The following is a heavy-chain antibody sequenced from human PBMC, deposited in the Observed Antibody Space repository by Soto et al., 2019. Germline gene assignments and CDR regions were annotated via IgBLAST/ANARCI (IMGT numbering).Heavy chain of an antibody. CDR2: IYYSGST. CDR1: GGSISSSSYY. CDR3: ARHVAVVVVAATIENFDY. V-gene: IGHV4-39*01. J-gene: IGHJ4*02. Sequence: SETLSLTCTVSGGSISSSSYYWGWIRQPPGKGLEWIGSIYYSGSTYYNPSLKSRVTISVDTSKNQFSLKLSSVTAADTAVYYCARHVAVVVVAATIENFDYWGQGTLVTVSS. D-gene: IGHD2-15*01.